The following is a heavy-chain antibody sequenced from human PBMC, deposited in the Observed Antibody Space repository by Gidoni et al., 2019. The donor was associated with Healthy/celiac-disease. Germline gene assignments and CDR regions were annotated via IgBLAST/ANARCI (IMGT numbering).Heavy chain of an antibody. CDR1: GFTFSSYA. CDR3: AKGGGTVVTPDTWYFDL. D-gene: IGHD2-21*02. CDR2: ISGSGGST. Sequence: EVQLLESGGGLVQPGGSLRLSCAASGFTFSSYAMSWVRQAPGKGLEWVSAISGSGGSTYYADSVKGRFTISRDNSKNTLYLQMNSLRAEDTAVYYCAKGGGTVVTPDTWYFDLWGRGTLVTVSS. V-gene: IGHV3-23*01. J-gene: IGHJ2*01.